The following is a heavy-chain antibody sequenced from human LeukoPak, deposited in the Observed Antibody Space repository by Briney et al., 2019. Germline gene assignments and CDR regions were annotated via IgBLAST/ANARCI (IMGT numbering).Heavy chain of an antibody. V-gene: IGHV3-7*01. CDR1: GFTFSSYW. D-gene: IGHD6-19*01. CDR2: IKQDGSEK. J-gene: IGHJ3*02. CDR3: ARAPLSSGWFSDAFDI. Sequence: GGSLRLSCAASGFTFSSYWMSWVRQAPGKGLEWVANIKQDGSEKYYVDSVKGRFTISGDNAKNSLYLQMNSLRAEDTAVYYCARAPLSSGWFSDAFDIWGQGTMVTVSS.